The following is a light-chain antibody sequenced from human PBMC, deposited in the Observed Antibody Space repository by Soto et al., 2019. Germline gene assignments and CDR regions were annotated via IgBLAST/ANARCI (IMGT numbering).Light chain of an antibody. Sequence: EIVLTQSPGTLSLSPGERATLSCMASQSVSNNYLAWYQQKPGQAPRLLIYGASNRATGIPDRFSGSGSGTDFTLTISRLEPEDLAVYYCQQYGSSVWMFGQGTKVDI. CDR2: GAS. V-gene: IGKV3-20*01. CDR3: QQYGSSVWM. CDR1: QSVSNNY. J-gene: IGKJ1*01.